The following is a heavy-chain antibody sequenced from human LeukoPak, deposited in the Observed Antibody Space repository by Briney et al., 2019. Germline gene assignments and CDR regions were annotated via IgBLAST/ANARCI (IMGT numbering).Heavy chain of an antibody. Sequence: SETLSLTCTVSGGSISSSSYYWGWIRQPPGKGLEWIGSIYYSGSTNYNPSLKSRVTISVDTSKNQFSLKLSSVTAADTAVYYCARISCGGNGGDYWGQGTLVTVSS. CDR3: ARISCGGNGGDY. V-gene: IGHV4-39*07. D-gene: IGHD4-23*01. J-gene: IGHJ4*02. CDR2: IYYSGST. CDR1: GGSISSSSYY.